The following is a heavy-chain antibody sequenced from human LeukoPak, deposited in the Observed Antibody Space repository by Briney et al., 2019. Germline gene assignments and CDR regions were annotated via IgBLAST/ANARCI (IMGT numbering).Heavy chain of an antibody. Sequence: SQTLSLTCTVSGGPISSVAYYWSWIRQHPEKVLEWIGYIYYSGSTYYNPSLKSRGIISIDTSKNQFSLNLSSVTAADTAVYYCARAPIGSGNEYYFDYWGQGTLVTVSS. V-gene: IGHV4-31*03. J-gene: IGHJ4*02. CDR2: IYYSGST. CDR3: ARAPIGSGNEYYFDY. CDR1: GGPISSVAYY. D-gene: IGHD3-10*01.